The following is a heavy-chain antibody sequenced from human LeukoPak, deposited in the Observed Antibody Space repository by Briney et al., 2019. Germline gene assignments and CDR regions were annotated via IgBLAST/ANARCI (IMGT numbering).Heavy chain of an antibody. Sequence: SETLSLTGTVSGGSISSSSYYWGWIRQPPGKGLEWIGSIYYSGSTYYNPSLKSRVTISVDTSKNQFSLKLSSVTAADTAVYYCASRSSDQSRDGYNLDNDAFDIWGQGTMVTVSS. J-gene: IGHJ3*02. D-gene: IGHD5-24*01. CDR3: ASRSSDQSRDGYNLDNDAFDI. V-gene: IGHV4-39*01. CDR1: GGSISSSSYY. CDR2: IYYSGST.